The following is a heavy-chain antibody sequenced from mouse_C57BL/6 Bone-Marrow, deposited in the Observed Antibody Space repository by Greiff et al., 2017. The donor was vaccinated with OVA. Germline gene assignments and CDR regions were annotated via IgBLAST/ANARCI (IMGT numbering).Heavy chain of an antibody. CDR3: TRGYSNYDAMDY. V-gene: IGHV1-15*01. J-gene: IGHJ4*01. CDR1: GYTFTDYE. CDR2: IDPETGGT. D-gene: IGHD2-5*01. Sequence: VKLMESGAELVRPGASVTLSCKASGYTFTDYEMHWVKQTPVHGLEWIGAIDPETGGTAYNQKFKGKAILTADKSSSTAYMELRSLTSEDSAVDYCTRGYSNYDAMDYGGQGTAVTVSA.